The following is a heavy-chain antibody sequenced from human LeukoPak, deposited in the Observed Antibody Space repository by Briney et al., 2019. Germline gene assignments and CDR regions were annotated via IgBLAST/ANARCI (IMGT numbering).Heavy chain of an antibody. CDR1: GFTFTSYY. D-gene: IGHD5-18*01. CDR3: ARVPRRGHGYGDLSDYFDY. Sequence: ASVKVSCKASGFTFTSYYMHWVRQAPGQGLEWMGRINPSGGGTSFAQKFQDRVTVTGDTSTTTGYMELGSLRSEDTALSYCARVPRRGHGYGDLSDYFDYWGQGTQVTVPP. V-gene: IGHV1-46*01. J-gene: IGHJ4*02. CDR2: INPSGGGT.